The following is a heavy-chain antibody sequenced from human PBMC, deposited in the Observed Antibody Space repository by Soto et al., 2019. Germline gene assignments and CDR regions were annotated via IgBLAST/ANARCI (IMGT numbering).Heavy chain of an antibody. V-gene: IGHV2-5*02. CDR1: GFSLTTTGVG. J-gene: IGHJ4*02. D-gene: IGHD6-6*01. CDR3: ALGIAARPFDS. Sequence: QISLKESGPALVKPTQTLTLTCSFSGFSLTTTGVGVGWIRQPPGKALEWLALIYWDDDERYNPSLKNRLTITNDTSKNLVVLTMTNVDPVDTATYYCALGIAARPFDSWGQGTLVTVSS. CDR2: IYWDDDE.